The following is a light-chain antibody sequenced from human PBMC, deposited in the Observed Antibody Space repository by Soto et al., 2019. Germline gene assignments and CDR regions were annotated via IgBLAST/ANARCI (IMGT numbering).Light chain of an antibody. Sequence: DIQMTQSPSTLSASVGDRVTITCRASQSSRNWLAWYQQKPGKAPRLLIYKASSLESGVPSSFSGSGAGTEVTLTISSLQPDDFATYYCQQYNSYPITFGGGTTVEIK. CDR2: KAS. CDR3: QQYNSYPIT. J-gene: IGKJ4*01. CDR1: QSSRNW. V-gene: IGKV1-5*03.